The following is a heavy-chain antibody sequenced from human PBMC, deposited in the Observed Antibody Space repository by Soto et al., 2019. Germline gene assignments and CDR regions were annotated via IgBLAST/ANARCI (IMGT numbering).Heavy chain of an antibody. V-gene: IGHV1-18*01. Sequence: ASVKVSCKASGYTFASYAISWMRQAPGQGLEWMGRISAYNSNTNYAQKLQGKVTMTTDTSTSTAYMELRSLRSDDTAVYYCARDPPPPDYWGQGTLVTVSS. CDR3: ARDPPPPDY. CDR1: GYTFASYA. CDR2: ISAYNSNT. J-gene: IGHJ4*02.